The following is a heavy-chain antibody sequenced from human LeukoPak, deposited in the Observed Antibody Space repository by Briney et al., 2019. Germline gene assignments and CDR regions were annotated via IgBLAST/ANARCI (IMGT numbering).Heavy chain of an antibody. CDR2: ISYDGSNK. V-gene: IGHV3-30*04. Sequence: GGSLRLSCAASGFTFSSYAMHWVRQAPGKGLEWVAVISYDGSNKYYADSVKGRFTISRDNSKNTLYLQMNSLRAEDTAVYYCARMEPYSGSYYFDYYYYYGMDVWGQGTTVTVSS. CDR3: ARMEPYSGSYYFDYYYYYGMDV. J-gene: IGHJ6*02. D-gene: IGHD1-26*01. CDR1: GFTFSSYA.